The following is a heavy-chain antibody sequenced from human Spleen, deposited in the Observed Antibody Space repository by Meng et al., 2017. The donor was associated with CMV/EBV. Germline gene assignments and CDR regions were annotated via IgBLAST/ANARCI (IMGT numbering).Heavy chain of an antibody. CDR3: ARVDGGSYVDY. J-gene: IGHJ4*02. Sequence: GGSLRLSCAGSGFTFSNYGLNWVRQAPGKGLEWVAVISYDGSNKYYADSVKGRFTISSDNSKNTLYLQMNSLRAEDTAVYYCARVDGGSYVDYWGQGTLVTVSS. V-gene: IGHV3-30*03. CDR2: ISYDGSNK. D-gene: IGHD3-16*01. CDR1: GFTFSNYG.